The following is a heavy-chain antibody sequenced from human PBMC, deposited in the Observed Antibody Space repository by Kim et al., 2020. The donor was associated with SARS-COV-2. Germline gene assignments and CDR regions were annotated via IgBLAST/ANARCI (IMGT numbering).Heavy chain of an antibody. CDR1: GFTFSSYA. J-gene: IGHJ4*02. D-gene: IGHD3-22*01. CDR3: AKGRERYYYDSSGQTFDY. Sequence: GGSLRLSCAASGFTFSSYAMSWVRQAPGKGLEWVSAISGSGGSTYYADSVKGRFTISRDNSKNTLYLQMNSLRAEDTAVYYCAKGRERYYYDSSGQTFDYWGQGTLVTVSS. V-gene: IGHV3-23*01. CDR2: ISGSGGST.